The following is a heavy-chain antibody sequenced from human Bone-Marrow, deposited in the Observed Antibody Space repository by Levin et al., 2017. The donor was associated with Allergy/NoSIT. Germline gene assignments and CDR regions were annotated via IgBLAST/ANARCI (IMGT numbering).Heavy chain of an antibody. Sequence: GGSLRLSCAASGFTFSSYGMHWVRQAPGKGLEWVAVISYDGSNKYYADSVKGRFTISRDNSKNTLYLQMNSLRAEDTAVYYCAKAHRGGDYYYYGMDVWGQGTTVTVSS. J-gene: IGHJ6*02. CDR2: ISYDGSNK. V-gene: IGHV3-30*18. CDR3: AKAHRGGDYYYYGMDV. D-gene: IGHD3-16*01. CDR1: GFTFSSYG.